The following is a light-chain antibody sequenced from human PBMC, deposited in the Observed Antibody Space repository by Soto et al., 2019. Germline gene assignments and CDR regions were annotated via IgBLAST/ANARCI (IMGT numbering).Light chain of an antibody. CDR2: GAS. CDR1: QSVSSN. J-gene: IGKJ1*01. V-gene: IGKV3-15*01. Sequence: EIVMTQSPATLSVSPGERATLSCRASQSVSSNLAWYQQKPGQAPRLLIYGASTRATGIPARFSGSGSGTEFTLTISSLQSEDFAVYSCQQYNNWHRTFGQGTKVEIK. CDR3: QQYNNWHRT.